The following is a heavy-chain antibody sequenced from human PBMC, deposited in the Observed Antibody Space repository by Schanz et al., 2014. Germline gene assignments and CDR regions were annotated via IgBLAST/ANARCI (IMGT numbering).Heavy chain of an antibody. V-gene: IGHV3-30*03. CDR1: GFIFNDYY. J-gene: IGHJ3*02. D-gene: IGHD3-3*01. CDR3: ARDKAIFGVVIIRAGAFDI. Sequence: QVQLVESGGGLVKPGGSLRLSCAASGFIFNDYYMNWIRQAPGKGLEWVAIISYDGSNKSYADSVKGRFTISRDNSKNTLSLQMNSLRAEDTAVYYCARDKAIFGVVIIRAGAFDIWGQGTMVTVSS. CDR2: ISYDGSNK.